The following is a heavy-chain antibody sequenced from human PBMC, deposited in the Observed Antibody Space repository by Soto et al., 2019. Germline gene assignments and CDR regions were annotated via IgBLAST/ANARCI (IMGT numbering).Heavy chain of an antibody. J-gene: IGHJ6*03. V-gene: IGHV3-23*01. CDR2: ISGSGGST. Sequence: GGSLRLSCAASGFTFSSYAMSWVRQAPGKGLEWVSAISGSGGSTYYADSVKGRFTISRDNSKNTLYLQMNSLRAEDTAVYYCAKGRDCSGGSCYSGDYYYYYYMDVWGKGTTVTVSS. D-gene: IGHD2-15*01. CDR3: AKGRDCSGGSCYSGDYYYYYYMDV. CDR1: GFTFSSYA.